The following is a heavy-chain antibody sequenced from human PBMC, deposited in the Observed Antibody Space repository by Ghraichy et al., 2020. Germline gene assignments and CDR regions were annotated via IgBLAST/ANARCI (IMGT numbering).Heavy chain of an antibody. D-gene: IGHD4/OR15-4a*01. Sequence: SETLSLTCTVSGGSIISCTYCWSWIRQPAGKGLEWIGRIYTRGSTNYNPSLKSRGTISVDTSKNQFSLKLSSVTAADTAVYYCARRVRPAAFDIWGQGTMATGSS. J-gene: IGHJ3*02. CDR1: GGSIISCTYC. CDR2: IYTRGST. V-gene: IGHV4-61*02. CDR3: ARRVRPAAFDI.